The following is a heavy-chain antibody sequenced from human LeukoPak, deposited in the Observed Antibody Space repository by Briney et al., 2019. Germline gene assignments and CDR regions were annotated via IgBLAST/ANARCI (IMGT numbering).Heavy chain of an antibody. Sequence: SETLSLTCTVSGGSISSSSYYWGWIRPPPGKGLEWIGSIYYSGSTYYNPSLKSRVTISVDTSKNQFSLKLSSVTAADTAVYYCASDSTGTNWFDPWGQGTLVTVSS. CDR2: IYYSGST. J-gene: IGHJ5*02. V-gene: IGHV4-39*01. D-gene: IGHD4-11*01. CDR3: ASDSTGTNWFDP. CDR1: GGSISSSSYY.